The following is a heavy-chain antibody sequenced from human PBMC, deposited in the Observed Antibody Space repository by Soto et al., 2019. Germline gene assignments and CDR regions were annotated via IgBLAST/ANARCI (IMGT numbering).Heavy chain of an antibody. CDR1: GFTFSSYA. CDR2: ISCSGGST. CDR3: AKDQYYDSTGYYSKSFFDY. D-gene: IGHD3-22*01. Sequence: EVQLLESGGGLVQPGGSLRLSCAASGFTFSSYAMSWVRQAPGKGLEWVSAISCSGGSTYYADSVKGRFTFSRDNSKNTLYLQMNSLRADDTAVYYCAKDQYYDSTGYYSKSFFDYWGQGTLVTVSS. V-gene: IGHV3-23*01. J-gene: IGHJ4*02.